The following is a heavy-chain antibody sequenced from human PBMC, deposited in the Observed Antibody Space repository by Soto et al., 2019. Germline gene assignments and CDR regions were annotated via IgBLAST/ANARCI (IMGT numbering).Heavy chain of an antibody. J-gene: IGHJ6*02. Sequence: VGSLRLSCAASGFRFYSHAMHWVLQAPGKGLEWVAVISYDGSNGYYADSVKGRVDISRDNSKNMVYLQMNSLRGEDTGVYYCAREVGSSTASHTFYYNAMYGWGQKTTVTVSS. D-gene: IGHD2-2*01. V-gene: IGHV3-30*09. CDR3: AREVGSSTASHTFYYNAMYG. CDR2: ISYDGSNG. CDR1: GFRFYSHA.